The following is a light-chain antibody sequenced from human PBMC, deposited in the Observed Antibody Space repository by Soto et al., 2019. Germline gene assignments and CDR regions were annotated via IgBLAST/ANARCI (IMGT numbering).Light chain of an antibody. Sequence: EIVLTQSPATLYLSPGERATLSCRASQSVSSYFAWYQQKPGQAPRLLIYDASNRATGIPARFSGSGSGTDFTLTISSLEPEDFAVYYCQQRANWPLTFVQGTRVEIK. V-gene: IGKV3-11*01. CDR1: QSVSSY. J-gene: IGKJ1*01. CDR3: QQRANWPLT. CDR2: DAS.